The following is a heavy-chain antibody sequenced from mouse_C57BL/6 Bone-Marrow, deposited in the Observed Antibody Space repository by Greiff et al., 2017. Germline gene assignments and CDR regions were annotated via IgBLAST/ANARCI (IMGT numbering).Heavy chain of an antibody. V-gene: IGHV1-80*01. CDR1: GYAFSSYW. Sequence: VQLQESGAELVKPGASVKISCKASGYAFSSYWMNWVKQRPGKGLEWIGQIYPGDGDTNYNGKLKGKATLTADKSSSTAYMQLSSLTSEDSAVYFCARWVLRGFAYWCQGTLVTVSA. CDR3: ARWVLRGFAY. J-gene: IGHJ3*01. D-gene: IGHD2-14*01. CDR2: IYPGDGDT.